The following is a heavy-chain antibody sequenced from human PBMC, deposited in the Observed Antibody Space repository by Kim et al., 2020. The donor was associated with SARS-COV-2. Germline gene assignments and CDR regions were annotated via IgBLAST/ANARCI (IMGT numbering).Heavy chain of an antibody. Sequence: SETLSLTCTVSGASIGSGTYYWAWLRQPPGKGLEWIGTIYDDGSAYYNPSLKSRATMSIDTSRNHVSLKVSSVTATDTAMYFCAKKQAGTMRESWGPGTLVTVSS. J-gene: IGHJ1*01. CDR1: GASIGSGTYY. D-gene: IGHD1-1*01. V-gene: IGHV4-39*01. CDR3: AKKQAGTMRES. CDR2: IYDDGSA.